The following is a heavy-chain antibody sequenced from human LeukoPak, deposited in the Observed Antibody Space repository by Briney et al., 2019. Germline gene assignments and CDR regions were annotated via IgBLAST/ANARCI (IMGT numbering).Heavy chain of an antibody. V-gene: IGHV3-48*03. CDR1: GFTFSTYE. CDR3: ARAGERGYSYGSYPVHFDY. J-gene: IGHJ4*02. Sequence: GGSLRLSCAASGFTFSTYEMNWVRQAPGKGLEWVSYISSSGSTIYYADSVKGRFTISRDNAKNSLYLQMNSLRAEDTAVYYCARAGERGYSYGSYPVHFDYWGQGTLVTVSS. D-gene: IGHD5-18*01. CDR2: ISSSGSTI.